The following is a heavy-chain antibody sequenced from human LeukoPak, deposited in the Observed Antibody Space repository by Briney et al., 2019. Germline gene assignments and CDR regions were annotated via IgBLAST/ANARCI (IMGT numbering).Heavy chain of an antibody. CDR1: GGTFSSYA. Sequence: ASVEVSCKASGGTFSSYAISWVRQAPGQGLEWIGGIIPIFGTANYAQKFQGRVTITADESTSTAYMELSSLRSEDTAVYYCARGLRFMNNWFDPWGQGTLVTVSS. CDR2: IIPIFGTA. D-gene: IGHD3-16*01. J-gene: IGHJ5*02. V-gene: IGHV1-69*13. CDR3: ARGLRFMNNWFDP.